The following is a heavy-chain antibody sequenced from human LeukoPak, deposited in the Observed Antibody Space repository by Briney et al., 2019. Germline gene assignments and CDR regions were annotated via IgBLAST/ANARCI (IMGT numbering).Heavy chain of an antibody. D-gene: IGHD2-15*01. J-gene: IGHJ1*01. CDR1: GFTVSGSY. Sequence: PGGSLRLSCTASGFTVSGSYMSWVRQAPGKGLEWVSIIYSDHSTYYAASVKGRFTISRDDSKNTVLLQMDSLRVDDTAIYYCARDSAFSPYSYWGQGALVTVSS. V-gene: IGHV3-53*01. CDR3: ARDSAFSPYSY. CDR2: IYSDHST.